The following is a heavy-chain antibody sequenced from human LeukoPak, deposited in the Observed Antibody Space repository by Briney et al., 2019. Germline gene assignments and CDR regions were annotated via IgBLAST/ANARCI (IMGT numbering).Heavy chain of an antibody. Sequence: WASVKVSCKTSGYTFTTYDINWVRQATGQGLEWMGWMNPNTGDTGYAQKFQGRVTLTRNTSISTAYMELSSLRSEDTAVYYCARDPYYGSGRYRYGMDVWGKGTTVTISS. CDR2: MNPNTGDT. V-gene: IGHV1-8*01. CDR3: ARDPYYGSGRYRYGMDV. J-gene: IGHJ6*04. CDR1: GYTFTTYD. D-gene: IGHD3-10*01.